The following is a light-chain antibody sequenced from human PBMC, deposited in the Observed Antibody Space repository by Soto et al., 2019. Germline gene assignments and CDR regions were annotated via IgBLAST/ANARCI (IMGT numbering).Light chain of an antibody. V-gene: IGLV1-40*01. CDR1: SSNIGAGYD. J-gene: IGLJ3*02. CDR2: LNN. CDR3: QSYDSSLNGV. Sequence: QSVLTQPPSVSGAPGQRVTISCTGSSSNIGAGYDVHWYQQLPGTAPKLLIYLNNNRPSGVPDRFSGSKSDTSASLAITGLQAEDEADYYCQSYDSSLNGVFGGGTKLTVL.